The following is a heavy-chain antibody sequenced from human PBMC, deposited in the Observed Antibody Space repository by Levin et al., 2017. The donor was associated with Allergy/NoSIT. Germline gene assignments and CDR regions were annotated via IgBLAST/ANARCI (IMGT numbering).Heavy chain of an antibody. CDR3: VKNGDYGELGY. Sequence: RAGGSLRLSCSASGFTFNKNTMQWVRQAPGKGLEHVSAISNNGGRTYYTDSVKGRFTISRDNSKNTLYLQMSSLRPEDTAMYYCVKNGDYGELGYWGQGTLVTVSS. CDR2: ISNNGGRT. J-gene: IGHJ4*02. V-gene: IGHV3-64D*06. CDR1: GFTFNKNT. D-gene: IGHD4-17*01.